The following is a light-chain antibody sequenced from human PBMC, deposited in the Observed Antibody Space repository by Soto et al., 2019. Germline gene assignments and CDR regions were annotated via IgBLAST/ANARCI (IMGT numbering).Light chain of an antibody. CDR1: QSVSSSY. Sequence: EIVLTQSPGTLSLSPGERATLSCRASQSVSSSYLAWYQQKPGQAPRLLIYGASSRATGIPDRFSGSGSGTDFTLTISRREPKNFAVYYCQQYGSSPQTFGKGTKV. J-gene: IGKJ1*01. V-gene: IGKV3-20*01. CDR3: QQYGSSPQT. CDR2: GAS.